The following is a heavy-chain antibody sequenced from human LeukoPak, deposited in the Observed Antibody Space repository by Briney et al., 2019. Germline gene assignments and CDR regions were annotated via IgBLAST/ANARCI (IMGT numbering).Heavy chain of an antibody. CDR3: ARDMRIAVAGIFSSVGY. D-gene: IGHD6-19*01. V-gene: IGHV3-21*01. CDR2: TSSSDAGT. CDR1: GSTFSSYG. Sequence: GGSLRLSCAASGSTFSSYGMSWVRQTPGKGLEWVAATSSSDAGTYHADSVKGRFTISRDNAKNSLYLQMNSLRAGDTAVYYCARDMRIAVAGIFSSVGYWGQGTLVTVSS. J-gene: IGHJ4*02.